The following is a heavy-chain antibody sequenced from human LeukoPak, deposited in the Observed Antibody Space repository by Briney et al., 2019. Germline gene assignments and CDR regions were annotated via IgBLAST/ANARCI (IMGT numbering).Heavy chain of an antibody. D-gene: IGHD3-10*02. Sequence: LETLSLTCAVSGYSISSGYYWGWIRQPPGKGLEWIGSIYHSGSTYYNPSLKSRVTISVDTSKNQFSLKLSSVTAADTAVYYCARHLYDQGVADPFDYWGQGTLVTVSS. CDR2: IYHSGST. CDR1: GYSISSGYY. J-gene: IGHJ4*02. V-gene: IGHV4-38-2*01. CDR3: ARHLYDQGVADPFDY.